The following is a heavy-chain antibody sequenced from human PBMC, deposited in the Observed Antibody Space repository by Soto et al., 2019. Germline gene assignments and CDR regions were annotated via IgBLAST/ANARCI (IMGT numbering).Heavy chain of an antibody. CDR3: VKDRWVDY. D-gene: IGHD1-26*01. J-gene: IGHJ4*02. CDR1: GFSFSSYA. CDR2: ISSEGNTR. Sequence: GGSLRLSCSASGFSFSSYAMHWVRQAPGKGLEYVSSISSEGNTRYYVDSVKGRFTISRDNSKNTLFLQMNSLRSEDTAVYYCVKDRWVDYWGQGTLVTVSS. V-gene: IGHV3-64D*06.